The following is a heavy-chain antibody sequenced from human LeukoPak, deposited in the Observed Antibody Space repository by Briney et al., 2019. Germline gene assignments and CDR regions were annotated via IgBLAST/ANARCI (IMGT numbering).Heavy chain of an antibody. CDR3: AKDLYDFWSGYYFDY. CDR1: GFTFSSYG. Sequence: PGRSLRLSCAASGFTFSSYGMHWVRQAPGKGLEWVAVIWYDGSNKYYADSVKGRFTISRDNSKNTLYLQMNCLRAEDTAVYYCAKDLYDFWSGYYFDYWGQGTLVTVSS. J-gene: IGHJ4*02. CDR2: IWYDGSNK. V-gene: IGHV3-33*06. D-gene: IGHD3-3*01.